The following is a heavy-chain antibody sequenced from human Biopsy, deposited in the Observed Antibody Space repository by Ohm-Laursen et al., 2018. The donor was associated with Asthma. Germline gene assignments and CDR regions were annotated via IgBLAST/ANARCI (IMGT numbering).Heavy chain of an antibody. CDR2: IYYTGTT. Sequence: SQTLSLTCTVSGGSISGFYWSWIRQPPGKGLEWIGYIYYTGTTNYNPSLKSRVSISVDTSKNQFSLKLSSVTAADTAVYYWARVPTTLRYFDLWGRGTLVTVSS. CDR3: ARVPTTLRYFDL. V-gene: IGHV4-59*01. D-gene: IGHD2-15*01. CDR1: GGSISGFY. J-gene: IGHJ2*01.